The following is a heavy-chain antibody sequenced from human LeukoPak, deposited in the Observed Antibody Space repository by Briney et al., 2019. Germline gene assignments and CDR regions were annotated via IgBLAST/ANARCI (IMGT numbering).Heavy chain of an antibody. CDR3: VRQMRGTIWFDP. V-gene: IGHV1-2*02. CDR2: INPSSGDT. Sequence: ASVKVSCKASGYIFTGYYMHWVRQAPGQGLEWMGWINPSSGDTNYAQTFQGRVTMTRDTTITTAYMELSRLRSDDRAVYYCVRQMRGTIWFDPWGQGTLVTVSS. J-gene: IGHJ5*02. CDR1: GYIFTGYY. D-gene: IGHD3-3*01.